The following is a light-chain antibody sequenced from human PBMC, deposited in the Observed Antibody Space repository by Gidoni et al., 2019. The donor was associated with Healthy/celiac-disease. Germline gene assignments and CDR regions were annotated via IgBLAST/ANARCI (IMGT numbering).Light chain of an antibody. Sequence: EIVLTQSPATLSVSPGERPTLSCRASQCVSSNLAWYQQKPGQAPSLLIYCASTRATGSPARCSGSGSGTEFTLIISSLQSEDFAVYYCQQYNNWPPWTFGQGTKVEIK. CDR3: QQYNNWPPWT. V-gene: IGKV3-15*01. CDR1: QCVSSN. CDR2: CAS. J-gene: IGKJ1*01.